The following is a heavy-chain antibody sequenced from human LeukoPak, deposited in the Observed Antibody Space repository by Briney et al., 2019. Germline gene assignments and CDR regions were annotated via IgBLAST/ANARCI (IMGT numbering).Heavy chain of an antibody. J-gene: IGHJ4*02. CDR1: GFTVGSNY. CDR3: ARDSYSSGWYY. Sequence: GGSLRLSCAASGFTVGSNYMSWVRQAPGKGLEWVSVIYSGGSTYYADSVKGRFTISRDNSKNTLYLQMNSLRAEDTAVYYCARDSYSSGWYYWGQGTLVTVSS. D-gene: IGHD6-19*01. V-gene: IGHV3-53*01. CDR2: IYSGGST.